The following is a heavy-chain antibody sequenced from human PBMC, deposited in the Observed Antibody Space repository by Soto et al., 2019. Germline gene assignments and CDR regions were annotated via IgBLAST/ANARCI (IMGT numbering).Heavy chain of an antibody. CDR2: ISGSGGST. V-gene: IGHV3-23*01. D-gene: IGHD2-21*02. CDR3: VPLTLGATYYFDY. CDR1: GFTFSSYA. Sequence: GSLRLSCAASGFTFSSYAMSWVRQAPGKGLEWVSAISGSGGSTYYADSVKGRFTISRDNSKNTLYLQMNSLRAEDTAVYYCVPLTLGATYYFDYWGQGTLVTVSS. J-gene: IGHJ4*02.